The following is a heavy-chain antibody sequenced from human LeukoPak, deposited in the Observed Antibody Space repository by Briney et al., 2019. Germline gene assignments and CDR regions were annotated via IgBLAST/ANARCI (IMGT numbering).Heavy chain of an antibody. Sequence: SETLSLTCTVSGYSISIGYYWGWIRQSPGKGLEWIATMYHSGSTYYNPSLKSRVTISVDTSKNQFSLKLSSVTAADTAVYYCARDREQYCSGGSCYWTHAFDIWGQGTMVTVSS. CDR3: ARDREQYCSGGSCYWTHAFDI. CDR1: GYSISIGYY. V-gene: IGHV4-38-2*02. CDR2: MYHSGST. D-gene: IGHD2-15*01. J-gene: IGHJ3*02.